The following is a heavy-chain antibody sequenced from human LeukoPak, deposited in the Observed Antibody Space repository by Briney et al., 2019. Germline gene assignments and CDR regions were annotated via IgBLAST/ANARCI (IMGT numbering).Heavy chain of an antibody. CDR3: ARGRIQLWPYRPYYFDY. D-gene: IGHD5-18*01. J-gene: IGHJ4*02. CDR1: GGSISSRNW. V-gene: IGHV4-4*02. CDR2: IHHSGST. Sequence: NPSGTLSLTCVVSGGSISSRNWWSWVRQPPGKGLEWIGEIHHSGSTNYNPSLKSRVTISVDTSKNQFSLKLSSVTAADTAVYYCARGRIQLWPYRPYYFDYWGQGTLVTVSS.